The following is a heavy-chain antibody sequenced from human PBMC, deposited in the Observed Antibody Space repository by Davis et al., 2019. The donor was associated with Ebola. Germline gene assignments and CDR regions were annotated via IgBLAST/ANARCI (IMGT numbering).Heavy chain of an antibody. CDR1: GGSISSGDYY. D-gene: IGHD3-10*01. V-gene: IGHV4-39*07. Sequence: MPSETLSLTCTVSGGSISSGDYYWSWIRQPPGKGLEWIGEINHSGSTNYNPSLKSRVTISVDTSKNQFSLKLSSVTAADTAVYYCARERFVRGVIILHAFDIWGQGTMVTVSS. J-gene: IGHJ3*02. CDR3: ARERFVRGVIILHAFDI. CDR2: INHSGST.